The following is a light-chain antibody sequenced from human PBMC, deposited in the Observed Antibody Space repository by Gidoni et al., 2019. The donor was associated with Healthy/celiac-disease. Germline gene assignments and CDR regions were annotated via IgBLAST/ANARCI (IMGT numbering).Light chain of an antibody. V-gene: IGKV2-28*01. J-gene: IGKJ2*01. CDR2: VGS. Sequence: DIVMTQSPLSLPVTPGEPASISRRSSQSLLHSNGYNYLDWYLQKPGQSPQLLSYVGSNRASGVPVKFSCRGSGTDFTLKISRVEAEDVGVYYCMQALQTPYTFGQGTKLEIK. CDR3: MQALQTPYT. CDR1: QSLLHSNGYNY.